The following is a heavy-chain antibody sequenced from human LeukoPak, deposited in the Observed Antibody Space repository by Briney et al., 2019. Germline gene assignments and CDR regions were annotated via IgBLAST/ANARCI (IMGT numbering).Heavy chain of an antibody. CDR1: GGSISSGSYY. CDR2: IYTSGST. Sequence: PSETLSLTCTVSGGSISSGSYYWSWIRQPAGKGLEWIGRIYTSGSTNYNPSLKSRVTLSADTSKNQFSLKLSSVTAADTAVYYCARGPPPDFDYWGRGTLVTVSS. J-gene: IGHJ4*02. V-gene: IGHV4-61*02. CDR3: ARGPPPDFDY.